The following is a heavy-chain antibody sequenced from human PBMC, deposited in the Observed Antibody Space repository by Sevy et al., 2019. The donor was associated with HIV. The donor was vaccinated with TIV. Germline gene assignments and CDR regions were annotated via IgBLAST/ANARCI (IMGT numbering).Heavy chain of an antibody. CDR2: INGDGGSA. CDR1: GFTFSSYW. J-gene: IGHJ6*02. CDR3: ARAYAHYGDSIGFYYGMDV. D-gene: IGHD4-17*01. V-gene: IGHV3-74*01. Sequence: GGSLRLSCAASGFTFSSYWMHWVRQAPGKGLLWVSLINGDGGSANYADSVKGRFIISRDNAKNTLYLQMNSLRAEDTAMYHCARAYAHYGDSIGFYYGMDVWGQGITVTVSS.